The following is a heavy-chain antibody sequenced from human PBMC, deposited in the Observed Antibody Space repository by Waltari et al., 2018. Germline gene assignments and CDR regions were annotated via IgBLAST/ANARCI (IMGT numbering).Heavy chain of an antibody. Sequence: QVQLVQSGTEVKKPGASVKVSCKASGFTFSNLYMNWVRQAPGQGLEWMGVINPNDDGRNKEQIFQGRVTMTKDASTSTVYLELSSLRSDDTAVYYCARAFGGINCRRSYFDLWGQGTLVTVSS. J-gene: IGHJ4*02. CDR2: INPNDDGR. CDR1: GFTFSNLY. D-gene: IGHD3-16*01. V-gene: IGHV1-46*01. CDR3: ARAFGGINCRRSYFDL.